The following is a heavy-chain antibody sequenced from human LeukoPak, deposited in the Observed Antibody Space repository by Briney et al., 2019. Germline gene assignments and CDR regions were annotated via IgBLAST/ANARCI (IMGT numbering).Heavy chain of an antibody. V-gene: IGHV3-48*01. CDR2: ISSSSSTI. Sequence: GGSLRLSCAASGFTFNKYSLNWVRQAPGKGLEWVSYISSSSSTIYYADSVKGRFTISRDNAKNSLSLQMNSLRAEDTAVYYCIVFAVTGTLGFDYWGQGTLVTVSS. CDR3: IVFAVTGTLGFDY. CDR1: GFTFNKYS. D-gene: IGHD6-19*01. J-gene: IGHJ4*02.